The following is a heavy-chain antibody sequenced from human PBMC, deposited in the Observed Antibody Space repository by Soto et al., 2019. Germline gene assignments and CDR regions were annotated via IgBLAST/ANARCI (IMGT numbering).Heavy chain of an antibody. V-gene: IGHV4-38-2*01. D-gene: IGHD1-26*01. CDR1: GYSISSCYY. CDR3: ARYPVWGAPHYYVMDV. Sequence: SETLSLTCAVSGYSISSCYYWGWIRQPPGKGLEWIGSIYHSGSTYYNPSLKSRVTISVDTSKNQFSLKLSSVTAADTDVYYCARYPVWGAPHYYVMDVWAQGTTVTVSS. J-gene: IGHJ6*02. CDR2: IYHSGST.